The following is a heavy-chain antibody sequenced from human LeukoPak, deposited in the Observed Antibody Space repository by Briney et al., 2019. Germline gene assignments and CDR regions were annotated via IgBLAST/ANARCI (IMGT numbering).Heavy chain of an antibody. CDR3: ARSGGYSFDY. CDR2: IYYSGST. J-gene: IGHJ4*02. Sequence: SETLSLTCTVSGGSISSSSYYWGWIRQPPGKGLEWIGSIYYSGSTYYNPSLKSRVTISVDTSKNQFSLKLSSVTAADTAVYYCARSGGYSFDYWGQGILVTVSS. V-gene: IGHV4-39*07. CDR1: GGSISSSSYY. D-gene: IGHD2-15*01.